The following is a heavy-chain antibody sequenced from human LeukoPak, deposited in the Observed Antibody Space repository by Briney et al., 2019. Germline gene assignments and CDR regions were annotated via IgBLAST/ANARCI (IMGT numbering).Heavy chain of an antibody. CDR3: AKGLDYYYDSSGFDY. CDR1: GFIFDDYG. V-gene: IGHV3-9*01. D-gene: IGHD3-22*01. J-gene: IGHJ4*02. Sequence: GGSLRLSCAASGFIFDDYGMEWVRQAPGKGLEWVSGISWNSDSIGYAGSVKGRFTISRDNAKNSLYLQMNSLRAEDTALYYCAKGLDYYYDSSGFDYWGQGTLVTVSS. CDR2: ISWNSDSI.